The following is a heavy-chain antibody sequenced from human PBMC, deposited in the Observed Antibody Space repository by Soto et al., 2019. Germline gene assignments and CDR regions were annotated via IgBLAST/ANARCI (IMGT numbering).Heavy chain of an antibody. V-gene: IGHV4-30-2*01. CDR3: ARATLGDYGDYEPPIDY. Sequence: SETLSLTCAVSGGSISSGGFSWSWIRQPPGKGLEWIGYIYRSGSTYYNPSLKSRVTISGDRSKNLFSLKLSSVTAADTAMYYCARATLGDYGDYEPPIDYWGQGTLVTVSS. J-gene: IGHJ4*02. CDR1: GGSISSGGFS. D-gene: IGHD4-17*01. CDR2: IYRSGST.